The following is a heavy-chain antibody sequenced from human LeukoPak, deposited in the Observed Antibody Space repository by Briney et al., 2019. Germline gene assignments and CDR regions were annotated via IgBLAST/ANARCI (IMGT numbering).Heavy chain of an antibody. J-gene: IGHJ4*02. CDR3: ARVRSYYDFWSGYEFDY. V-gene: IGHV3-7*01. CDR2: IKQDGSEK. D-gene: IGHD3-3*01. CDR1: GFTFRSYW. Sequence: GGSLRLSCAASGFTFRSYWMSWVRQAPGKGLEWVANIKQDGSEKYYVDSVKGRFTISRDNAKNPLYLQMNSLRAEDTAVYYCARVRSYYDFWSGYEFDYWGQGTLVTVSS.